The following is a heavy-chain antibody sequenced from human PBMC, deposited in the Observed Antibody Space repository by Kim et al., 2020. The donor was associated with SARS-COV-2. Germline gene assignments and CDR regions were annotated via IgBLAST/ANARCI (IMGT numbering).Heavy chain of an antibody. V-gene: IGHV1-2*06. Sequence: ASVKVSCKASGYTFTGYYMHWVRQAPGQGLEWMGRINPNSGGTNYAQQFQGRVTMTRETSISTAYMERSRLRSDDTAVYYCASIAAAGRGGWGDYYYYYGMDVWGQGTTVTVSS. CDR3: ASIAAAGRGGWGDYYYYYGMDV. J-gene: IGHJ6*02. CDR2: INPNSGGT. D-gene: IGHD6-13*01. CDR1: GYTFTGYY.